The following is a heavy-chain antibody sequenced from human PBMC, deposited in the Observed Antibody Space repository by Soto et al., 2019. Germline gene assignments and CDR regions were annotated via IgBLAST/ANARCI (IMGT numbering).Heavy chain of an antibody. V-gene: IGHV4-39*01. J-gene: IGHJ4*02. D-gene: IGHD3-16*01. Sequence: SETLSLTCTVSGDSVSSSSYYWAWIRQPPGTGLEWIATIYYSGNTYYNPSLKSRVTISVDTSKNQFSLKLSSVTAADTAVYFCARLHYETYFHYWGQGTPVTVSS. CDR2: IYYSGNT. CDR1: GDSVSSSSYY. CDR3: ARLHYETYFHY.